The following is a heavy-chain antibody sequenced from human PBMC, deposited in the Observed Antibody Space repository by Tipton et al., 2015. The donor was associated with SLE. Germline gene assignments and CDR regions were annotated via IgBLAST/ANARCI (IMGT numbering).Heavy chain of an antibody. CDR3: TRVENTAMVRGFDY. J-gene: IGHJ4*02. Sequence: SLRLSCTASGFTFGDYAMSWVRQAPGTGLEWVGFIRSKAYGGTTEYAASVKGRFTISRDDSKSIAYLQMNSLKTEDTAVYYCTRVENTAMVRGFDYWGQGTLVTVSS. CDR2: IRSKAYGGTT. V-gene: IGHV3-49*04. CDR1: GFTFGDYA. D-gene: IGHD5-18*01.